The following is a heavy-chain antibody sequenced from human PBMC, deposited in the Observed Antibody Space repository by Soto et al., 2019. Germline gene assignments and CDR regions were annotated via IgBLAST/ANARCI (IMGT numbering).Heavy chain of an antibody. CDR1: GYTFTSYG. CDR2: ISAYNGNT. CDR3: AKGSQYDMLTAYHAFDS. J-gene: IGHJ4*02. V-gene: IGHV1-18*01. D-gene: IGHD3-9*01. Sequence: GASVKVSCKASGYTFTSYGISWVRQAPGQGLEWVGWISAYNGNTNYAQKLQGRVTMTTDTSTSTAYMELRSLRSDDTAVYYCAKGSQYDMLTAYHAFDSWGQGTLVTVSS.